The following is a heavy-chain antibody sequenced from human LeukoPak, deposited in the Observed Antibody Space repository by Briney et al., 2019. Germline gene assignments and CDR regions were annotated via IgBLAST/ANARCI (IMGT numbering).Heavy chain of an antibody. CDR1: GFTFSSYA. V-gene: IGHV3-30*04. CDR2: ISYDGSNK. CDR3: ARDGGYSSSWYDFDY. D-gene: IGHD6-13*01. Sequence: GGSLRLSCAASGFTFSSYAMHWVRQAPGKGLEWVAVISYDGSNKYYADSVKGRFTISRDNSKNTLYLQMNSLRAEDTAVYYCARDGGYSSSWYDFDYWGQGTLVTVSS. J-gene: IGHJ4*02.